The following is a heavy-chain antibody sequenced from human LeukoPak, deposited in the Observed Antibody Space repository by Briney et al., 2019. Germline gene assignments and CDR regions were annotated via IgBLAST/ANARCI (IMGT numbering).Heavy chain of an antibody. V-gene: IGHV1-46*01. Sequence: ASVRVSCKASGYTFTSYYMHWVRQAPGQGLEWMGIINPSGGSTTYAQKFQGRVTMTRDTSTSTVYMVLTSLRSEDTAMYYCARDWGIQQWPPSYFDYWGQGTLVTVSS. CDR3: ARDWGIQQWPPSYFDY. J-gene: IGHJ4*02. CDR1: GYTFTSYY. CDR2: INPSGGST. D-gene: IGHD5-18*01.